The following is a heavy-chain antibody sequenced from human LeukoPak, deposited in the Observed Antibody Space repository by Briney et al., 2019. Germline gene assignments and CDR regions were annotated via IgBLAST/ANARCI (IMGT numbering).Heavy chain of an antibody. CDR2: IYYSGST. Sequence: SETLSLTCTVSGGSISSSSYYWGWIRQPPGKGLEWIGSIYYSGSTYYNPSLKSRVTISVDTSKNQFSLKLSSVTAADTAVYYCARRGGGSSFAHFDYWGQGTLVTVSS. J-gene: IGHJ4*02. CDR3: ARRGGGSSFAHFDY. V-gene: IGHV4-39*01. D-gene: IGHD3-3*02. CDR1: GGSISSSSYY.